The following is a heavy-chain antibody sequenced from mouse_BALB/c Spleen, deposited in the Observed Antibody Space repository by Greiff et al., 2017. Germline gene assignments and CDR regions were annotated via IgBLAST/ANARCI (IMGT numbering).Heavy chain of an antibody. Sequence: VQLQQSGAELVKPGASVKLSCKASGYTFTSYYMYWVKQRPGQGLEWIGEINPSNGGTNFNEKFKSKATLTVDKSSSTAYMQLSSLTSEDSAVYYCTVTGTYFDYWGQGTSVTVSS. CDR2: INPSNGGT. CDR1: GYTFTSYY. J-gene: IGHJ4*01. V-gene: IGHV1S81*02. D-gene: IGHD4-1*01. CDR3: TVTGTYFDY.